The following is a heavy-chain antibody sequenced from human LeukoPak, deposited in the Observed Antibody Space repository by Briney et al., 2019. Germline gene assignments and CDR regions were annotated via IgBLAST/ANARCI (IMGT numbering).Heavy chain of an antibody. V-gene: IGHV3-21*01. J-gene: IGHJ5*02. CDR3: ARERRPGYCSGGRCDRRFDP. D-gene: IGHD2-15*01. CDR2: ISSSSSYI. Sequence: GGSLRRSCAASGFTFSSHSMNWVRQAPGKGLEWVSSISSSSSYIYYADSVKGRFTISRDNAKNSLYLQMNSLRAEDTAVYYCARERRPGYCSGGRCDRRFDPWGQGTLVTVSS. CDR1: GFTFSSHS.